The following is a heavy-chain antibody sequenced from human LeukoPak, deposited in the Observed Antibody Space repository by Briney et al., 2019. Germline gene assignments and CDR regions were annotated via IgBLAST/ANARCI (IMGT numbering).Heavy chain of an antibody. J-gene: IGHJ4*02. CDR1: GGTLSRYA. CDR3: ARIVGIASRGYFDY. CDR2: IIPIFGTT. Sequence: SVKVSCEASGGTLSRYAISGVRQAPGRGPEWMGGIIPIFGTTNYAQKFQGRVTITADESTSTAYMELSSLRSEDAAVYYCARIVGIASRGYFDYWGQGTLVTVSS. V-gene: IGHV1-69*13. D-gene: IGHD3-10*01.